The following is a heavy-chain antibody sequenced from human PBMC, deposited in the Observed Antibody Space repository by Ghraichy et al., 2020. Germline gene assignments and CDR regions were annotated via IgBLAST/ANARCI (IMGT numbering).Heavy chain of an antibody. CDR2: ISSSSSTI. CDR3: ARDPDYCSSTSCYQYFDY. CDR1: GFTFSSYS. V-gene: IGHV3-48*02. D-gene: IGHD2-2*01. Sequence: GGSLRLSCAASGFTFSSYSMNWVRQAPGKGLEWVSYISSSSSTIYYADSVKGRFTISRDNAKNSLYLQMNSLRDEDTAVYYCARDPDYCSSTSCYQYFDYWGQGTLVTVSS. J-gene: IGHJ4*02.